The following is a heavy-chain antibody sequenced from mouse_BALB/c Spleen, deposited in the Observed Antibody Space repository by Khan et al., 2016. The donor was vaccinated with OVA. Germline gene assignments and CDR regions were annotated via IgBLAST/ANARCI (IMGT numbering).Heavy chain of an antibody. CDR3: AKIYGNYFDY. Sequence: VQLKQSGPELVKPGASVKISCKASGYSFTGYFMNWVMQSHGKSLEWIGRINPHIGETFYNQKFKGKATLTVDESSSTTHMELRRLASEDSAVYYCAKIYGNYFDYWGQGTTLTVSS. D-gene: IGHD1-1*01. CDR2: INPHIGET. J-gene: IGHJ2*01. V-gene: IGHV1-20*02. CDR1: GYSFTGYF.